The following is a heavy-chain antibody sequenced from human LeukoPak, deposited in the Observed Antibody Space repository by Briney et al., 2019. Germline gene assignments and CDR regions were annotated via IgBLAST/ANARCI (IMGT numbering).Heavy chain of an antibody. Sequence: GGSLRLSCAATGFTLSGHSMNWVRQAPGKGLDWVSSISPTSAYIYYQDSVKGRFTIPRDDAKNSLYLEMDSLRAEDTAVYYCARDPPNWGFGYWGQGTLVTVSS. CDR3: ARDPPNWGFGY. J-gene: IGHJ4*02. CDR2: ISPTSAYI. D-gene: IGHD7-27*01. CDR1: GFTLSGHS. V-gene: IGHV3-21*01.